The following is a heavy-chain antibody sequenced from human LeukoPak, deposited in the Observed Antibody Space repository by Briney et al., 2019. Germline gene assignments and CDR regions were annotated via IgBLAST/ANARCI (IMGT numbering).Heavy chain of an antibody. D-gene: IGHD2-2*01. CDR3: AKDRSSTSSETGALKH. J-gene: IGHJ4*02. CDR1: GFTFDDYT. Sequence: GGSLRLSCAASGFTFDDYTMHWVRQAPGKGLEWVSLISWDGGSTYYADSVKGRFTISRDNSKNSLYLQMNSLRTEDTALYYCAKDRSSTSSETGALKHWGQGTLVTVSS. V-gene: IGHV3-43*01. CDR2: ISWDGGST.